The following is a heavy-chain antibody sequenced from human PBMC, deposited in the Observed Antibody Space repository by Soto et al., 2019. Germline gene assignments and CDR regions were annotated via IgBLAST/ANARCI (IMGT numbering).Heavy chain of an antibody. V-gene: IGHV1-18*01. CDR2: ISTYNGNT. CDR1: GYTFNTYF. CDR3: ARDTSNYFDF. D-gene: IGHD2-2*01. J-gene: IGHJ4*02. Sequence: ASVKVSCKGSGYTFNTYFISWLRQATGQGLEWIGWISTYNGNTNYVPKFQGRITMTTDTSTSTAYMELRSLRSDDTALYFCARDTSNYFDFWGQGTPVTVSS.